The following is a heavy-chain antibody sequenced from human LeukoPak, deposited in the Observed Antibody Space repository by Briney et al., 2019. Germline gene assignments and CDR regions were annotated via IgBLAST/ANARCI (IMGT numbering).Heavy chain of an antibody. CDR3: ARASIYDFWSGYLGPYYGMDV. Sequence: GASVKVSCKASGYTFTGYYMHWVRQAPGQGLEWMGWINPNSGGTNYAQKFQGWVTMTRDTSISTAYMELSRLRSDDTAVYYCARASIYDFWSGYLGPYYGMDVWGQGTTVTVSS. J-gene: IGHJ6*02. V-gene: IGHV1-2*04. CDR1: GYTFTGYY. D-gene: IGHD3-3*01. CDR2: INPNSGGT.